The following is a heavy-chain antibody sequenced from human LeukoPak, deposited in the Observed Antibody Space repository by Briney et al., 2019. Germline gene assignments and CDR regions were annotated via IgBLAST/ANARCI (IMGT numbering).Heavy chain of an antibody. V-gene: IGHV1-69*13. CDR1: GGTFSSYA. CDR2: IIPIFGTA. J-gene: IGHJ4*02. Sequence: SVKVSCKASGGTFSSYAISWVRQAPGQGIEWMGGIIPIFGTANYAQKFQGRVTITADESRSTAYMELSSLRSEDTAVYYCARTAQRYDSSGYYDKEDYFDYWGQGTLVTVSS. D-gene: IGHD3-22*01. CDR3: ARTAQRYDSSGYYDKEDYFDY.